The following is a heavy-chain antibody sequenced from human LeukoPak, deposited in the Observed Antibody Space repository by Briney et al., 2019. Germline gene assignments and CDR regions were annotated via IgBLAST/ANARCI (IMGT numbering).Heavy chain of an antibody. CDR1: GYIFTNYD. Sequence: ASVKVSCKTSGYIFTNYDINWVRQATGQGLEWMGWMNPNSGNTRYAQKFQGRVTMTRNTSTSTACMELSSLRSEDTAVYYCARGLLISPFDAFDIWGQGTMVTVSS. CDR3: ARGLLISPFDAFDI. J-gene: IGHJ3*02. V-gene: IGHV1-8*01. D-gene: IGHD3-16*01. CDR2: MNPNSGNT.